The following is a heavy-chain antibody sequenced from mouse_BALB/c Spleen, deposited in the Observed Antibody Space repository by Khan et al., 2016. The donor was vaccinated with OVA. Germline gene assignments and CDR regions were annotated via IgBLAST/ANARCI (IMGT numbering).Heavy chain of an antibody. CDR1: GYRFANYS. D-gene: IGHD1-2*01. CDR2: IFPGTDNT. CDR3: ARGYYDYVNYFDF. J-gene: IGHJ2*01. V-gene: IGHV1-66*01. Sequence: QVRLQQSGPELVKPGASVNISCKTSGYRFANYSVHWVKQRPGQGLEWNGWIFPGTDNTQYNEIFKGKATLTADTSSSTAFMQLCSLTSDDSAVYFCARGYYDYVNYFDFWSQGAALTVSS.